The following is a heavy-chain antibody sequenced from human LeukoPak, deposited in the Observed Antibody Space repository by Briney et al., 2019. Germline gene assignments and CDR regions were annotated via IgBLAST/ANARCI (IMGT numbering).Heavy chain of an antibody. J-gene: IGHJ5*02. D-gene: IGHD1-26*01. CDR3: AKGGADDWCAH. V-gene: IGHV3-23*01. Sequence: PGGSLRLSCAASGFTFSNYDMSWVGQGQGKGLEWVSAISGNGVYIYYTDSVKGRFTMSRDNSKNTLYLQMSSMRADDTATYYCAKGGADDWCAHWGQGTLVTVSS. CDR1: GFTFSNYD. CDR2: ISGNGVYI.